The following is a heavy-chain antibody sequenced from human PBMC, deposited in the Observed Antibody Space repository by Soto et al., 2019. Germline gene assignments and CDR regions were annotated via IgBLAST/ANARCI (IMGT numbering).Heavy chain of an antibody. V-gene: IGHV3-33*01. D-gene: IGHD3-9*01. CDR2: IWYDGSNK. CDR3: ARDAVDYDILTVPYMDV. CDR1: GFTFSSYG. J-gene: IGHJ6*02. Sequence: GGSLRLSCAASGFTFSSYGMHWVRQAPGKGLEWVAVIWYDGSNKYYADSVKGRFTISRDNSKNTLYLQMNSLRAEDTAVYYCARDAVDYDILTVPYMDVWGQGTTVTVSS.